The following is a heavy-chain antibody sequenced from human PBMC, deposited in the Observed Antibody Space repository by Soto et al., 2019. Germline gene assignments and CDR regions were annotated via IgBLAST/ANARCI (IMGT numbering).Heavy chain of an antibody. V-gene: IGHV1-2*04. J-gene: IGHJ4*02. CDR1: GYTFAGYY. CDR3: AREGSSGYSYGY. Sequence: AASVKVSCKASGYTFAGYYMHWVRQAPGQGLEWMGWINPNSGGTNYAQKFQGWVTMTRDTSISTAYMELSRLRSDDTAVYYCAREGSSGYSYGYWGQGTLVTVSS. CDR2: INPNSGGT. D-gene: IGHD3-22*01.